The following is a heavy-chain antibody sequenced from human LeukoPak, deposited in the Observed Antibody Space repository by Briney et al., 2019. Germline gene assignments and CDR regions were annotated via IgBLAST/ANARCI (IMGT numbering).Heavy chain of an antibody. Sequence: GGSLRLSCAASGFTFSSYSMNWVRQAPGKGLEWVSSISSGSGYIYYADSLKGRFTISRDNAKNSLYLQMNSLRAEDTAVYYCAKRHRRAIVGATTNYYYYMDVWGKGTTVTISS. CDR3: AKRHRRAIVGATTNYYYYMDV. D-gene: IGHD1-26*01. J-gene: IGHJ6*03. V-gene: IGHV3-21*01. CDR1: GFTFSSYS. CDR2: ISSGSGYI.